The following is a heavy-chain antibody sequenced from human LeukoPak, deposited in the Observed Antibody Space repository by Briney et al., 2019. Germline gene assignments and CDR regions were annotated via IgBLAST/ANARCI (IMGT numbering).Heavy chain of an antibody. Sequence: PSETLSLTCAVYGGSFSGYYWSWIRQPPGKGLEWIGEINHSGSTNYNPSLKSRVTISVDTSKNQFSLKLSSVTAADTAVYYCAREIYGSGSNWFDPWGRGTLVTVSS. J-gene: IGHJ5*02. CDR2: INHSGST. V-gene: IGHV4-34*01. CDR1: GGSFSGYY. CDR3: AREIYGSGSNWFDP. D-gene: IGHD3-10*01.